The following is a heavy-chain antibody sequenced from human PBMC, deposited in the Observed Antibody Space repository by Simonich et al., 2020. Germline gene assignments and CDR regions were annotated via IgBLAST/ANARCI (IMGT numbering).Heavy chain of an antibody. V-gene: IGHV5-51*01. J-gene: IGHJ3*02. CDR1: EYSFTSYW. CDR2: IYPVDSDT. Sequence: EVQLVQSGAEVKKPGETLKFSCKGSEYSFTSYWVGWVRQMPGKGREWMGIIYPVDSDTRTSPSFQGKVTISADKSISTAYLQWSSLKASDTAMYYCARQLNDFDIWGQGTMVTVSS. CDR3: ARQLNDFDI. D-gene: IGHD1-1*01.